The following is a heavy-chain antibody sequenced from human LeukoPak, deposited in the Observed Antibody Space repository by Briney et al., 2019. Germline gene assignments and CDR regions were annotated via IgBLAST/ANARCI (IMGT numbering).Heavy chain of an antibody. J-gene: IGHJ5*02. CDR1: GYTFTNYG. V-gene: IGHV1-2*02. Sequence: GASVKVSCKASGYTFTNYGISWVRQAPGQGLEWMGWINPNSGGTNYAQKFQGRVTMTRDTSISTAYMELSRLRSDDTAVYYCARAADSSGYYERGVWFDPWGQGTLVTVSS. CDR3: ARAADSSGYYERGVWFDP. D-gene: IGHD3-22*01. CDR2: INPNSGGT.